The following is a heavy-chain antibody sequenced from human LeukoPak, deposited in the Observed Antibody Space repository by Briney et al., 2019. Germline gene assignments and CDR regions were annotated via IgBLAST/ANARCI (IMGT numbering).Heavy chain of an antibody. CDR2: ISSGSTYM. CDR1: GFPFSRYS. Sequence: GGSLRLFCSASGFPFSRYSMKWVPQAPGKGLGWVSSISSGSTYMYYADSVKGRLTLSRDNAKNSLYLQMNSLRAEDTAVYYCASSSGASWGYFDYWGQGTLVTVSS. J-gene: IGHJ4*02. V-gene: IGHV3-21*01. D-gene: IGHD2-15*01. CDR3: ASSSGASWGYFDY.